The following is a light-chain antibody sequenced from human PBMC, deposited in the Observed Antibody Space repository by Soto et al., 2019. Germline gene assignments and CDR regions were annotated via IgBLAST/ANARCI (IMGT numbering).Light chain of an antibody. CDR3: QQYNNWPQT. Sequence: EILMTQSPATLSVSLGERATLSCRASQSLRSSLAWYQQKPGQAPRLLIYDASTRATGIPARFSGSGSGTDFTLTISGLQSEDFAVYYCQQYNNWPQTFGQGTKVDIK. V-gene: IGKV3-15*01. CDR1: QSLRSS. CDR2: DAS. J-gene: IGKJ1*01.